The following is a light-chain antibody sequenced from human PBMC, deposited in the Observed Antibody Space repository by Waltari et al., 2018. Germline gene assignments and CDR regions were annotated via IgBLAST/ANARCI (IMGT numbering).Light chain of an antibody. CDR3: QQYHTHLS. V-gene: IGKV3-20*01. CDR2: DTS. CDR1: QSVDTTR. J-gene: IGKJ1*01. Sequence: EIVLTQSPGTLSLSAGERATLSCRASQSVDTTRLGGYQQKPGQAPRLLIDDTSIRANGIPHRFSGSGSGTDVTLDISRLEPEDVAVYFCQQYHTHLSFGQGTTVEI.